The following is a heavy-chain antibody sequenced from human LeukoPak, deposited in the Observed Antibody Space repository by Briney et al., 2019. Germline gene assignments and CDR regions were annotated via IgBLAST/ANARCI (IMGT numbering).Heavy chain of an antibody. Sequence: PSETLSLTCAVYGGSFSGYYWSWIRQPPGKGLEWIGEINHSGSTNYNPSLKSRVTISVDTSKNQFSLKLSSVTAADTAVYYCARESSRGVATSLWYWGQGTLVTVSS. J-gene: IGHJ4*02. V-gene: IGHV4-34*01. D-gene: IGHD5-12*01. CDR2: INHSGST. CDR1: GGSFSGYY. CDR3: ARESSRGVATSLWY.